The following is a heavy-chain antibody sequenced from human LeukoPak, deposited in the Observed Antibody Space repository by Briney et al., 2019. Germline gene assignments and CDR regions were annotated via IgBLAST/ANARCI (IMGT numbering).Heavy chain of an antibody. CDR1: GFIFSSYW. D-gene: IGHD3-10*01. CDR3: ARLPRYSYGSGNGQNWFDP. CDR2: IKQDGSEN. J-gene: IGHJ5*02. V-gene: IGHV3-7*01. Sequence: GGSLRLSCAASGFIFSSYWMSWVRQAPGKGLEWVANIKQDGSENYYVDSVKGRFTISRDNAKNSLYLQMNSLRAEDTAVYYCARLPRYSYGSGNGQNWFDPWGQGTLVTVSS.